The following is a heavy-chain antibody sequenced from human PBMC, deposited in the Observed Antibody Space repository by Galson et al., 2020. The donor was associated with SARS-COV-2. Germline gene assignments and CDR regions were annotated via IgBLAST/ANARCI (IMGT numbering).Heavy chain of an antibody. Sequence: GGSLRLSCVASGFTFSRYGMSWVRQAPGQGLDWVATTSATTYYADSVKGRFTISRDDSKNMLYLQMNGLIADDTAVYYCAKDLVRGIGYMDVWGSGTTVTIYS. CDR2: TSATT. D-gene: IGHD3-10*01. CDR3: AKDLVRGIGYMDV. CDR1: GFTFSRYG. V-gene: IGHV3-23*01. J-gene: IGHJ6*03.